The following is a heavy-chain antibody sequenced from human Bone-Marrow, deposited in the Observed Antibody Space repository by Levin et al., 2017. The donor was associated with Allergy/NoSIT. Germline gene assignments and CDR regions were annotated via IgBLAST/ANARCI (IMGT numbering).Heavy chain of an antibody. V-gene: IGHV1-69*01. CDR1: GGTFSSYA. CDR3: ARELTDDYGDQPAWFDP. CDR2: IIPIFGTA. D-gene: IGHD4-17*01. Sequence: GGSLRLSCKASGGTFSSYAISWVRQAPGQGLEWMGGIIPIFGTANYAQKFQGRVTITADESTSTAYMELSSLRSEDTAVYYCARELTDDYGDQPAWFDPWGQGTLVTVSS. J-gene: IGHJ5*02.